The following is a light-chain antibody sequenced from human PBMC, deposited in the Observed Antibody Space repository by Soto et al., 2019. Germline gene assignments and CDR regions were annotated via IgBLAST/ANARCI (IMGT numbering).Light chain of an antibody. J-gene: IGKJ4*01. Sequence: EIVLTQSPGTLPLSPGERATLSCRASQSVNSSSLAWYQQKPDQAPRLLIYGASTRATGIPDRFSGSGSGTDFTLTISRLEPEDFAVYYCQQYGSSPPLTFGGGTKVEIK. V-gene: IGKV3-20*01. CDR3: QQYGSSPPLT. CDR2: GAS. CDR1: QSVNSSS.